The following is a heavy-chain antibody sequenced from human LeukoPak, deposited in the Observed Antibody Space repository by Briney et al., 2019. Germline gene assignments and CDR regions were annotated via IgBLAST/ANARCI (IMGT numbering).Heavy chain of an antibody. CDR1: GFTVSSNY. J-gene: IGHJ4*02. D-gene: IGHD1-14*01. Sequence: GGSLRLSCAASGFTVSSNYMSWVRQAPGKGLEWVSVIYSGGNTYYADSVKGRFTISRDNSKNTLYLRMNGLRAEDTAVYYCARDPRGDGINYFDYWGQGTLVTVSS. CDR2: IYSGGNT. CDR3: ARDPRGDGINYFDY. V-gene: IGHV3-53*01.